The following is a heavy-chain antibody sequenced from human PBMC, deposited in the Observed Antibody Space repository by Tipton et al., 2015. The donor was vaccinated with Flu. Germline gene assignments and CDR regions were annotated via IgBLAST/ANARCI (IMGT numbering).Heavy chain of an antibody. CDR3: ARKRGYSGELDY. CDR2: IWYNGIDK. J-gene: IGHJ4*02. D-gene: IGHD5-12*01. Sequence: SLRLSCAASGFTFSAYGMHWVRQAPGKGLEWVALIWYNGIDKFYADSVKGRFTISRDNSKNTLFLQMDSLRPEDTAVYYCARKRGYSGELDYWGQGTQVTVSS. CDR1: GFTFSAYG. V-gene: IGHV3-33*01.